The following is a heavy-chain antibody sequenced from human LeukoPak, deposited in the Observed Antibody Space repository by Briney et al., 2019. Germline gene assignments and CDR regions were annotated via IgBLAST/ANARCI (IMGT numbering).Heavy chain of an antibody. J-gene: IGHJ5*02. V-gene: IGHV4-34*01. CDR2: INHSGST. CDR1: GGSFSGYY. D-gene: IGHD3-3*01. CDR3: ARGRFLEWTHWNWFDP. Sequence: SETLSLTCAVCGGSFSGYYWSWIRQPPGKGLEWIGEINHSGSTNYNPSLKSRVTISVDTSKNQFSLKLSSVTAADTAVYYCARGRFLEWTHWNWFDPWGQGTLVTVSS.